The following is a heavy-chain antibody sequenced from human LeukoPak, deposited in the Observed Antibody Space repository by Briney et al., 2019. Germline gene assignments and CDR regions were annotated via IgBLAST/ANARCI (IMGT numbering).Heavy chain of an antibody. D-gene: IGHD3-3*01. CDR2: ISAKTGNT. CDR3: VRDRAETYYDFWSGYYPFDY. J-gene: IGHJ4*02. CDR1: GYTFTSYG. V-gene: IGHV1-18*01. Sequence: ASVKVSCKASGYTFTSYGISWVRQAPGQGLQWMGWISAKTGNTNYAQKFQDRLTLTTDTSTTTVSMELRSLRYDDTAVYYCVRDRAETYYDFWSGYYPFDYWGQGTLVTVSS.